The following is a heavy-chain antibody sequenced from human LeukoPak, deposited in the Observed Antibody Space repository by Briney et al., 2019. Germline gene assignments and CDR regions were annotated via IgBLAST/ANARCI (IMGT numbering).Heavy chain of an antibody. D-gene: IGHD2-21*02. Sequence: GASVKVSCKASGGTFSSYAISWVRQAPGQGLEWMGGIIPIFGTANYAQKFQGRVTITADESTSTAYMELSSLRSEDTAVYYCAREGLYCGGDCYPKNDAFDIWGQGTMVTVSS. CDR2: IIPIFGTA. V-gene: IGHV1-69*13. CDR1: GGTFSSYA. CDR3: AREGLYCGGDCYPKNDAFDI. J-gene: IGHJ3*02.